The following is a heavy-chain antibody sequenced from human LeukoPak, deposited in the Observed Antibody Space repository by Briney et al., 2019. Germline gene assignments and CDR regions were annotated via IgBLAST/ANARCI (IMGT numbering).Heavy chain of an antibody. V-gene: IGHV4-34*01. D-gene: IGHD6-19*01. CDR3: ARGVAGTDWFDP. CDR1: GGSFSGYY. CDR2: INHSGST. Sequence: SETLSLTCAVHGGSFSGYYWSWIRQPPGKGLEWIGEINHSGSTNYNPSLKSRVTISVDTSKNQFSLKLSSVTAADTAVYYCARGVAGTDWFDPWGQGTLVTVSS. J-gene: IGHJ5*02.